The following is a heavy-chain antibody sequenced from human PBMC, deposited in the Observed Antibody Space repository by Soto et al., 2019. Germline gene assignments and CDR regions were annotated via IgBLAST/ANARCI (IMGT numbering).Heavy chain of an antibody. V-gene: IGHV1-18*01. CDR3: ARSIDSFVYYLNYYYYVMDF. CDR1: GYTFTSYG. D-gene: IGHD3-10*01. CDR2: ISAYNGNT. Sequence: ASVKVSCKASGYTFTSYGISWVRQAPGQGLEWMGWISAYNGNTNYAQKLQGRVTMTTDTSTSTAYMELSSLRSEDTAVYYCARSIDSFVYYLNYYYYVMDFWGQGTTVTVSS. J-gene: IGHJ6*02.